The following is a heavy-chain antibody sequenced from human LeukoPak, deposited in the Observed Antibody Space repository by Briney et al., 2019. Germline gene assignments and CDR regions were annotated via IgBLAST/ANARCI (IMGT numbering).Heavy chain of an antibody. Sequence: ASVKVSCKASGYTFTDYYIHWVRQAPGQGLEWMGWINPNSDGINHAQKSRGRVTMTRDMSISTAYMELSSLRSDDTAIYYCARVKALGIVGSTTVLDPWGQGTLVTVSS. CDR2: INPNSDGI. J-gene: IGHJ5*02. D-gene: IGHD1-26*01. V-gene: IGHV1-2*02. CDR3: ARVKALGIVGSTTVLDP. CDR1: GYTFTDYY.